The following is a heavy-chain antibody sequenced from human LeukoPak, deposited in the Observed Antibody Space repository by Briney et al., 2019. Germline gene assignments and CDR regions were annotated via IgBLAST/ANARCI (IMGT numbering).Heavy chain of an antibody. CDR3: AKEKNYYDSSAYYGPPDDY. CDR2: ISGSGGST. J-gene: IGHJ4*02. CDR1: GFTFSSYS. V-gene: IGHV3-23*01. Sequence: GGSPRLSCAASGFTFSSYSMNWVRQAPGKGLEWVSAISGSGGSTYYADSVKGRFTISRDNSKNTLYLQMNSLRAEDTAVYYCAKEKNYYDSSAYYGPPDDYWGQGTLVTVSS. D-gene: IGHD3-22*01.